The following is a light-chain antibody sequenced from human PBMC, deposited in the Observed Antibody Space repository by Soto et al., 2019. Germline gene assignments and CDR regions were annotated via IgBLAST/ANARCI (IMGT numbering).Light chain of an antibody. CDR1: QSISSY. V-gene: IGKV1-39*01. CDR2: AAS. Sequence: DIPMTQSPSSLSASVGDRVTITCRASQSISSYLNWYQQKPGKAPKLLIYAASSLQSGVPSRFSGIGAGTYFTLSISSLQPEDFATYYCQQSYSTPSITFGQGTRLEIK. J-gene: IGKJ5*01. CDR3: QQSYSTPSIT.